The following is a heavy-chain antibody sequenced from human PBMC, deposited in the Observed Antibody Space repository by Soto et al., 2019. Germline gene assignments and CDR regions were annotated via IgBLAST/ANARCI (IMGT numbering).Heavy chain of an antibody. Sequence: GGSLRLSCAASGFTFINYAMTWVRQAPGKGLEWVSGISGSGGTTYFADSVKGRFTISRDNSKNTLYLQMNSLRAEDTAVYYYANRNYYFDYWGQGTLVTVSS. D-gene: IGHD1-7*01. CDR2: ISGSGGTT. V-gene: IGHV3-23*01. J-gene: IGHJ4*02. CDR3: ANRNYYFDY. CDR1: GFTFINYA.